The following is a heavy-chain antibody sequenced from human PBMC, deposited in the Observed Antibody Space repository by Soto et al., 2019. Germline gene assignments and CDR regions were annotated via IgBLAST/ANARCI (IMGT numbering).Heavy chain of an antibody. CDR1: GFTFSNYG. J-gene: IGHJ2*01. V-gene: IGHV3-30*18. CDR3: AKDLSIVVVTATRGGYFDL. Sequence: GGSLRLSCAASGFTFSNYGMHWVRQAPGKGLEWVAVISYDGSNKYYADSVKGRFTISRDNSKNTLYLQMNSLRAEDTAVYYCAKDLSIVVVTATRGGYFDLWGRGTLVTVSS. D-gene: IGHD2-21*02. CDR2: ISYDGSNK.